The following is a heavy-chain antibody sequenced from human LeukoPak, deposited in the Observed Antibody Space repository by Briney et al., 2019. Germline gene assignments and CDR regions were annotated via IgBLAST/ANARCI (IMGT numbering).Heavy chain of an antibody. CDR3: ARVSVGVRVRFYYYYMDV. V-gene: IGHV4-34*01. Sequence: SETLSLTCAVYGGSFSGYYWSWIRQPPGKGLEWIGEINHSGSTNYNPSLKSRVTISVDTSKNQFSLKLSSVTAADSAVYYCARVSVGVRVRFYYYYMDVWGKGTTVTVSS. CDR2: INHSGST. CDR1: GGSFSGYY. D-gene: IGHD2-15*01. J-gene: IGHJ6*03.